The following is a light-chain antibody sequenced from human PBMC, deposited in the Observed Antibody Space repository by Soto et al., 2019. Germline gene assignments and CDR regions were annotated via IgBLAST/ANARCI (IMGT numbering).Light chain of an antibody. CDR1: QGVSNSY. CDR3: QQYSNWPPIT. V-gene: IGKV3D-7*01. J-gene: IGKJ5*01. Sequence: PGERVTLSCRASQGVSNSYLTWYQHKPGRAPRLLIYGASTRATSIPARFSGSGSGTDFTLTISSLQPEDFAVYYCQQYSNWPPITFGQGTRLEIK. CDR2: GAS.